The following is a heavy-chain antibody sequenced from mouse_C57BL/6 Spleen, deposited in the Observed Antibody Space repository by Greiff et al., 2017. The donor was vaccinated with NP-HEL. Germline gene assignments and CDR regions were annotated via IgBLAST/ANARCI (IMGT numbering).Heavy chain of an antibody. D-gene: IGHD3-2*02. CDR1: GYTFTSYW. CDR2: IYPGSGST. J-gene: IGHJ4*01. V-gene: IGHV1-55*01. Sequence: QVQLQQPGAELVKPGASVKMSCKASGYTFTSYWITWVKQRPGQGLEWIGGIYPGSGSTNYNEKFKSKATLTVDTSSSTAYMQLSSLTSEDSAVYYCARRGQLRLRNYAMDYWGQGTSVTVSS. CDR3: ARRGQLRLRNYAMDY.